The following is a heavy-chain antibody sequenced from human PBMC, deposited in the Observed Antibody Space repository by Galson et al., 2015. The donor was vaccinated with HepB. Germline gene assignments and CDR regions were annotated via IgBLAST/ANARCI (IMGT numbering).Heavy chain of an antibody. J-gene: IGHJ6*02. CDR3: AREPRITMVRGVIITYGMDV. D-gene: IGHD3-10*01. CDR2: ISWDGGST. Sequence: LRLSCAASGFTFDDYTMHWVRQAPGKGLEWVSLISWDGGSTYYADSVKGRFTISRDNSKNSLYLQMNSLRTEDTALYYCAREPRITMVRGVIITYGMDVWGQGTTVTVSS. CDR1: GFTFDDYT. V-gene: IGHV3-43*01.